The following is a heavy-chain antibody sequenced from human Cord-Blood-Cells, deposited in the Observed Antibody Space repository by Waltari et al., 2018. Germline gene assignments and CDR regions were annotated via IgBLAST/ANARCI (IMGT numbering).Heavy chain of an antibody. D-gene: IGHD2-2*01. CDR2: INAGNGNT. CDR1: GYTFTSYA. Sequence: QVQLVQSGAEVKKPGASVKVSCKASGYTFTSYAMHWVRQAPGPRLEWMGWINAGNGNTKYSQKVQGRVTITSDTSASTAYMELSSLRSEDTAVYYCAREGDIVVVPASPSTYGMDVWGQGTTVTVSS. V-gene: IGHV1-3*01. J-gene: IGHJ6*02. CDR3: AREGDIVVVPASPSTYGMDV.